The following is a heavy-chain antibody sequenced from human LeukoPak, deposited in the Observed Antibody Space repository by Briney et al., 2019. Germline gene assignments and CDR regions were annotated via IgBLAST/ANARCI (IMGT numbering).Heavy chain of an antibody. Sequence: GGCLRLSCAASGFSFSNYAMSWVRQAPARGQGWVSSITGGGETFYADSVKGRFPRSRDDSRNTVYLQLNNLRVEDAAIYYCAKPNWVSTADAVGWGQGTQVTVPS. CDR2: ITGGGET. D-gene: IGHD2-8*01. CDR1: GFSFSNYA. V-gene: IGHV3-23*01. CDR3: AKPNWVSTADAVG. J-gene: IGHJ4*02.